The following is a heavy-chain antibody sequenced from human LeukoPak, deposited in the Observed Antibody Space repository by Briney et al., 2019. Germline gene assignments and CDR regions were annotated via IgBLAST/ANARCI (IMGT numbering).Heavy chain of an antibody. CDR3: TTADSSGYYYVGDAFDI. V-gene: IGHV3-15*01. D-gene: IGHD3-22*01. CDR2: IKSKTDGGTT. Sequence: GGSLRLSCAASGFTFSNAWMSWVRQAPGKGLEGVGRIKSKTDGGTTDYAAPVKGRFTISRDDSKNTLYLQMNSLKTEDTAVYYCTTADSSGYYYVGDAFDIWGQGTMVTVSS. J-gene: IGHJ3*02. CDR1: GFTFSNAW.